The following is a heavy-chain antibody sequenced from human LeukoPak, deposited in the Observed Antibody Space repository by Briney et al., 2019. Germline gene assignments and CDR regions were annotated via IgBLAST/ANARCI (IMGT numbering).Heavy chain of an antibody. J-gene: IGHJ3*02. CDR3: ASALDSSGYYYGWHAFDI. D-gene: IGHD3-22*01. Sequence: PSETLSLTCTVSGGSISSYYWSWIRQPPGKGLEWIGYIYYSGSTNYNPSLKSRVTISVDTSKNQFSLKLSSVTAADTAVYYCASALDSSGYYYGWHAFDIWGQGTMVTVSS. CDR2: IYYSGST. CDR1: GGSISSYY. V-gene: IGHV4-59*12.